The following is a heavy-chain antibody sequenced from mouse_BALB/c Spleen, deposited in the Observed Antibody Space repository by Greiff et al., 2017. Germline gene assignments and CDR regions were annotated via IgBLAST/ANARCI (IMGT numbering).Heavy chain of an antibody. CDR3: ARGGGMDY. CDR2: ISDGGSYT. V-gene: IGHV5-4*02. CDR1: GFTFSDYY. Sequence: EVHLVESGGGLVKPGGSLKLSCAASGFTFSDYYMYWVRQTPEKRLEWVATISDGGSYTYYPDSVKGRFTISRDNAKNNLYLQMSSLKSEDTAMYYCARGGGMDYWGQGTSVTVSS. J-gene: IGHJ4*01.